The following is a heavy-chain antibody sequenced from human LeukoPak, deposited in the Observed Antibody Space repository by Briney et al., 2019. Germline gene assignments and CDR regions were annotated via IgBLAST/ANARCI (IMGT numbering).Heavy chain of an antibody. CDR1: GFTFSHFW. Sequence: GGSLRLSCAASGFTFSHFWMSWVRQAPGKGLEWVAYIKKTGSETYYVDSVKGRFTITRDNSKNTLYLQMNSLRAEDTAVYYCARDLGDILTYFDYWGQGTLVTVSS. CDR2: IKKTGSET. CDR3: ARDLGDILTYFDY. V-gene: IGHV3-7*01. J-gene: IGHJ4*02. D-gene: IGHD3-9*01.